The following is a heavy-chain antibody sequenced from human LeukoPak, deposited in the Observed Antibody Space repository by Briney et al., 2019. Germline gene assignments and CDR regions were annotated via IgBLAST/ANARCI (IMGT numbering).Heavy chain of an antibody. CDR1: GGSISSSSYY. J-gene: IGHJ4*02. CDR3: ARGRSNSGSWFFDY. CDR2: IYYSGSP. Sequence: SETLSLTCTVSGGSISSSSYYWGWIRQPPGKGLAWIGSIYYSGSPYYNPSLKSRLTISLDTSKSQFSLKLSSVTAADTAVYYCARGRSNSGSWFFDYWGQGTLVTVSS. V-gene: IGHV4-39*07. D-gene: IGHD6-13*01.